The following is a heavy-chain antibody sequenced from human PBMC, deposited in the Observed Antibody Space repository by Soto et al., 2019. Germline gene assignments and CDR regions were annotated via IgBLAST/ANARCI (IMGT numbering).Heavy chain of an antibody. D-gene: IGHD3-10*01. CDR2: IDYSGAT. Sequence: SETLSLTCTVSGVSISSVDYYWTWIRQSPGKGLEWIGCIDYSGATNYNPSLKSRVTISVDTSKNQFSLKLSSVTAADTAVYYCASNSSGSPSWFDPWGQGTLVTVSS. CDR3: ASNSSGSPSWFDP. V-gene: IGHV4-30-4*01. CDR1: GVSISSVDYY. J-gene: IGHJ5*02.